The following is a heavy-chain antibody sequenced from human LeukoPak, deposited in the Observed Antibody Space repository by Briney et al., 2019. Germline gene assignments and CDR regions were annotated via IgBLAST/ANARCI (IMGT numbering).Heavy chain of an antibody. D-gene: IGHD2-8*01. V-gene: IGHV4-38-2*01. CDR2: IYHTGNI. J-gene: IGHJ4*02. CDR3: ARHKRDIVIMLYAGMFDS. CDR1: NYSIGSGYY. Sequence: KPSETLSLTCSVSNYSIGSGYYWGWIRQSPGKGLEWIGSIYHTGNIYYNPSLKSRVTISVDRSKNHVSLRLTSVTAADTAVYYCARHKRDIVIMLYAGMFDSWGQGTLLTVSS.